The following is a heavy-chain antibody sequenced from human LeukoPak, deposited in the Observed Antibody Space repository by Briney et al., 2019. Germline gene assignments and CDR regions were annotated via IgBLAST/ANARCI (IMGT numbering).Heavy chain of an antibody. CDR1: GGSISSYY. CDR3: ARRIAAAAVNWFDP. D-gene: IGHD6-13*01. V-gene: IGHV4-59*08. Sequence: SETLSLTCTVSGGSISSYYWSWIRQPPGKGLKWIGYIYYSGSTNYNPSLKSRVTISVDTSKNQFSLKLSSVTAADTAVYYCARRIAAAAVNWFDPWGQGTLVTVSS. J-gene: IGHJ5*02. CDR2: IYYSGST.